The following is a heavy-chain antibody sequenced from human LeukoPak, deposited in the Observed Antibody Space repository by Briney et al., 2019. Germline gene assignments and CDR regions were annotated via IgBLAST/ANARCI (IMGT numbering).Heavy chain of an antibody. CDR2: IYYSGST. J-gene: IGHJ4*02. CDR1: GGSISSYY. Sequence: SETLSLTCTVSGGSISSYYWSWIRQPPGKGLEWIGYIYYSGSTNYNPSLKSRVTISVDTSKNQFSLKLSSVTAADTAVYYCARWNSNFAFDYWGQGTLVTVSS. CDR3: ARWNSNFAFDY. V-gene: IGHV4-59*01. D-gene: IGHD4-11*01.